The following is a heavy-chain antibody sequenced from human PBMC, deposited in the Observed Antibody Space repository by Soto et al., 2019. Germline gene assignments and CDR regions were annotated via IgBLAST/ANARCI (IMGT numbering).Heavy chain of an antibody. CDR1: GFAFSDHY. J-gene: IGHJ6*01. CDR3: TRGLLGGAPSYTFHGMDV. D-gene: IGHD1-26*01. CDR2: SRNRVNSHTT. V-gene: IGHV3-72*01. Sequence: EVQLVESGGGLVQPGGSLRLSCAASGFAFSDHYMDWVRQAPRKGLEWVARSRNRVNSHTTEYAASVKGRFTISRDESKSSLYLQMNSLIIEDTAVYYCTRGLLGGAPSYTFHGMDVWGQGTTVTVSS.